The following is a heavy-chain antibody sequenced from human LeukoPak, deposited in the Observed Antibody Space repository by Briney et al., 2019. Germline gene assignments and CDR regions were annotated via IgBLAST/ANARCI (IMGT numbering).Heavy chain of an antibody. J-gene: IGHJ4*02. CDR3: ARDGYGLDTPMVSTVFDC. Sequence: PGGSLRLSCAASSGLLFSSHGMHWVRQAPGKGLEWVAVIWYDGSNKWYADSVKGRFTISRDNSKNTLYLQMDSLRAEDTAVYYCARDGYGLDTPMVSTVFDCWGQGTLVTVSS. CDR1: GLLFSSHG. V-gene: IGHV3-33*01. CDR2: IWYDGSNK. D-gene: IGHD5-18*01.